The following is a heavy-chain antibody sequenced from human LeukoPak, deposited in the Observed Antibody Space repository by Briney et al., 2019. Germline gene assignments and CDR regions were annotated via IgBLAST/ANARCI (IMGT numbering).Heavy chain of an antibody. J-gene: IGHJ4*02. CDR2: ISYDGSNK. V-gene: IGHV3-30*03. CDR3: ARETAYATSRPIEY. CDR1: GFTFSSYG. Sequence: PGGSLRLSCAASGFTFSSYGMHWVRQAPGKGLEWVAVISYDGSNKYYADSVKGRFTISRDNSKNTLYLQMNSLRAEDTAVYYCARETAYATSRPIEYWGQGTLVTVSS. D-gene: IGHD2-2*01.